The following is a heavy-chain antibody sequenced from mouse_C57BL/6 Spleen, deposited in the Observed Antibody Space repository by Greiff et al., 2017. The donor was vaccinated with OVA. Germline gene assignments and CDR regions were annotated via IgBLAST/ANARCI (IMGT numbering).Heavy chain of an antibody. D-gene: IGHD1-1*01. CDR3: SRAITTVVEDWYFDV. CDR2: INPSSGYT. Sequence: QVQLQQSGAELAKPGASVKLSCKASGYTFTSYWMHWVKQRPGQGLEWIGYINPSSGYTKYNQKFKDKATLTADKSSSTAYMQLRSLTYEDSAVYEWSRAITTVVEDWYFDVWGTGTTVTVSS. J-gene: IGHJ1*03. CDR1: GYTFTSYW. V-gene: IGHV1-7*01.